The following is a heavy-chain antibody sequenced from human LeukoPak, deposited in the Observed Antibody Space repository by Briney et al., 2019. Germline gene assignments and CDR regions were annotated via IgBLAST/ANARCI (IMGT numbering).Heavy chain of an antibody. Sequence: SETLSLTCTVSGGFVSINSYYWGWIRQPPGKGLEWIGNIYYSGITYYNPSLKSRVTISVDTSKNQFSLKLSSVTAADTAVYYCASDYGSGSYRFDYWGQGTLVTVSS. CDR3: ASDYGSGSYRFDY. D-gene: IGHD3-10*01. CDR1: GGFVSINSYY. CDR2: IYYSGIT. V-gene: IGHV4-39*01. J-gene: IGHJ4*02.